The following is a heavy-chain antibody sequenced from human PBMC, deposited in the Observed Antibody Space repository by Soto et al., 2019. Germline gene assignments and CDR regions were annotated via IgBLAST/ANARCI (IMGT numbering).Heavy chain of an antibody. CDR2: IYHSGST. CDR3: ARESRIAAAGIYYYYGMDV. CDR1: GGSISSGGYS. J-gene: IGHJ6*02. V-gene: IGHV4-30-2*01. D-gene: IGHD6-13*01. Sequence: QLQLQESGSGLVKPSQTLSLTCAVSGGSISSGGYSWSWIRQPPGKGLEWIGYIYHSGSTYYNPSLKSRVTISVDRSKNQFSLKLSSVTAADTAVYYCARESRIAAAGIYYYYGMDVWGQGTTVTVSS.